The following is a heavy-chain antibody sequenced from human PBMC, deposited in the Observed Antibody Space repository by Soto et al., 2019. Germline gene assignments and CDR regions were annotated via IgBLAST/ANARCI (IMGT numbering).Heavy chain of an antibody. D-gene: IGHD5-18*01. V-gene: IGHV3-33*01. CDR1: GFTFSSYG. J-gene: IGHJ4*02. CDR3: ARDSDKGMEELDY. CDR2: IWYDGSNK. Sequence: QVQLVESGGGVVQPGRSLRLSCAASGFTFSSYGMHWVRQAPGKGLEWVAVIWYDGSNKYYVDSVKGRFTISRDNSKNTLYLQMNSLRAEDTAVYYCARDSDKGMEELDYWGQGTLVTVSS.